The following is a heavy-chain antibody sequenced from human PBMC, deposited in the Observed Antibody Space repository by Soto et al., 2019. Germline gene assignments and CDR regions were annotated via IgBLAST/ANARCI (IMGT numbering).Heavy chain of an antibody. CDR2: IYWDDDK. D-gene: IGHD3-9*01. V-gene: IGHV2-5*02. CDR1: GFSLSTSGVG. CDR3: AHRSSPYYDIVTGLDWFDP. J-gene: IGHJ5*02. Sequence: QITLKESGPPLVKPTQTLTLTCTFSGFSLSTSGVGVGWIRQPPGKALEWLALIYWDDDKRYSPSLKSRLTYTKDISKNQVVLTMTNMDPVDTATYYRAHRSSPYYDIVTGLDWFDPWGQGTLVTVSS.